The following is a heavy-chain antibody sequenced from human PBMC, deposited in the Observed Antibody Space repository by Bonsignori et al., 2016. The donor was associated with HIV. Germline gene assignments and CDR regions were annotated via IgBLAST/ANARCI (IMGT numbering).Heavy chain of an antibody. V-gene: IGHV4-34*01. CDR2: INHSGST. J-gene: IGHJ4*02. Sequence: WIRQPPGKGLEWIGEINHSGSTNYNPSLKSRVTISVDTSKNQFSLKLSSVTAADTAVYYCARGNGSTAGSYFDYWGQGTLVTVSS. D-gene: IGHD1-26*01. CDR3: ARGNGSTAGSYFDY.